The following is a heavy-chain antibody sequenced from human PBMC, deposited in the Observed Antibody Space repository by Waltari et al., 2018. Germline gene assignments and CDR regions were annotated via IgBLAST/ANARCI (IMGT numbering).Heavy chain of an antibody. CDR2: IYHSGGT. D-gene: IGHD3-10*01. CDR1: GYSISSGYY. V-gene: IGHV4-38-2*02. Sequence: VQLQESGPGLVKPSETLSLTCAVSGYSISSGYYWGWIRQPPGKGLEWIGSIYHSGGTYYNPALRSGVTIAVDTAKNQFSLKLSSVTAADTAVYYCARESPRVRGPPITRWGQGTLVTVSS. CDR3: ARESPRVRGPPITR. J-gene: IGHJ4*02.